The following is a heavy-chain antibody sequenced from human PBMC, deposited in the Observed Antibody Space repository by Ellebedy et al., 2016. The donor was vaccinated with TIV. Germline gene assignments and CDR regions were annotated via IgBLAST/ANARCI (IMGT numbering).Heavy chain of an antibody. J-gene: IGHJ4*02. CDR3: AKHRWSTDY. Sequence: GGSLRLSCAASGFTFSSYGMHWVRQAPGKGLERVAVISYDGSNKYYADSVKGRFTTSRDNSKNTLYLQMNSLRAEDTAVYYCAKHRWSTDYWGQGTLVTVSS. CDR2: ISYDGSNK. CDR1: GFTFSSYG. V-gene: IGHV3-30*18. D-gene: IGHD4-23*01.